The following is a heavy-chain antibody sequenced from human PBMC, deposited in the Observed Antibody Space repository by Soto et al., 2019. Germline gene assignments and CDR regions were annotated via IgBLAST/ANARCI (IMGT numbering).Heavy chain of an antibody. Sequence: GGSLGLSCAASGFTFSSYGMHWVRQAPGKGLEWVAVISYDGSNKYYADSVKGRFTISRDNAKNSLYLQMNSLRAKDTAVYYCARDLWGVGVPGPWGQGTLVTVSS. CDR2: ISYDGSNK. D-gene: IGHD3-16*01. CDR3: ARDLWGVGVPGP. CDR1: GFTFSSYG. V-gene: IGHV3-30*03. J-gene: IGHJ5*02.